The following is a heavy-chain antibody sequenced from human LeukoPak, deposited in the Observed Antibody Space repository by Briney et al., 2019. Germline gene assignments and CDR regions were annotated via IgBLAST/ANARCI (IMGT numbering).Heavy chain of an antibody. CDR3: ARDSGSYYRAEYFQH. J-gene: IGHJ1*01. V-gene: IGHV4-4*07. Sequence: SETLSLTCTVSGGSISIYYWSWIRQPAGKGLEWIGRIYTSGSTNYNPSLKSRVNMSVDTSKNQFSLKLSSVTAADTAVYYCARDSGSYYRAEYFQHWGQGTLVTVSS. CDR1: GGSISIYY. CDR2: IYTSGST. D-gene: IGHD1-26*01.